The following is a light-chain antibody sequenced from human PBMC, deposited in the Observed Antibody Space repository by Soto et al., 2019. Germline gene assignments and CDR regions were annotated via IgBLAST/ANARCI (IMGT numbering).Light chain of an antibody. CDR2: AAS. CDR1: QGLGTN. CDR3: QPYNSYSEA. Sequence: ELVTPQSPATRSVSPGERATLSCRASQGLGTNLAWYQQKPGQAPRLLIYAASTRATGIPARFSGSGSGTEFTLTIRTLQPDDFATYYCQPYNSYSEAFGQGTQVDIK. J-gene: IGKJ1*01. V-gene: IGKV3-15*01.